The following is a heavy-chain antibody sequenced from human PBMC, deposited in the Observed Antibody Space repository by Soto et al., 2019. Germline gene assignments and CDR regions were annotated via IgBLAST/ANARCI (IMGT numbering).Heavy chain of an antibody. CDR1: GGTFNTYT. CDR3: ATGPS. CDR2: IIPFLGVP. V-gene: IGHV1-69*02. Sequence: SVKVSCKASGGTFNTYTINWVQQAPGQGLEWMGRIIPFLGVPNYAQKFQGRVTITADKSTNTAYMELSSLRSEDTAVYYCATGPSWGQGTLVTVS. J-gene: IGHJ4*02.